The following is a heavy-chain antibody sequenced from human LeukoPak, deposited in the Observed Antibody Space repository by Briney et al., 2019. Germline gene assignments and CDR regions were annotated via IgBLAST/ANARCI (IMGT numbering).Heavy chain of an antibody. Sequence: GGSLRLSCAASGFTFSSYSMNWVHQAPGKGLEWVSIINKSGGSTNYADSVKGRFTISRDNSENTLYLQVNSLRAEDTAVYYCARLWDYGDFQNAFDIWGQGTTVTVSS. CDR2: INKSGGST. V-gene: IGHV3-23*01. J-gene: IGHJ3*02. CDR1: GFTFSSYS. D-gene: IGHD4-17*01. CDR3: ARLWDYGDFQNAFDI.